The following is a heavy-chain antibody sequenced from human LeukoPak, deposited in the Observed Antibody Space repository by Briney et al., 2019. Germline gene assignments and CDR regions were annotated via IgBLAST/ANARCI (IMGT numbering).Heavy chain of an antibody. CDR2: ISGSGGST. D-gene: IGHD6-13*01. CDR3: AKDLYDSSSGGAFDI. CDR1: GFTFSSYA. Sequence: TGGSLRLSCAASGFTFSSYAMSWVRQAPGKGLEWVSAISGSGGSTYYADSVKGRFTISRDNSKNTLYLQMNSLRAEDTAVYCCAKDLYDSSSGGAFDIWGQGTMVTVSS. V-gene: IGHV3-23*01. J-gene: IGHJ3*02.